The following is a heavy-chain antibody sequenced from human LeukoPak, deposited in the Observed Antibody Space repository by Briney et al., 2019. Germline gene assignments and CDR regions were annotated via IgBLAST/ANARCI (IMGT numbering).Heavy chain of an antibody. D-gene: IGHD3-3*01. CDR3: ARDKPTIFGVDAQRMPWFDP. Sequence: PSETLSLTCTVSNASISSNTYYRAWIRQPPGKGLEYIGSINYRGSTYYNPSLKSRVTLSVDTSKNQFSLKLSSVTAADTAVYYCARDKPTIFGVDAQRMPWFDPWGQGTLVTVSS. CDR2: INYRGST. J-gene: IGHJ5*02. V-gene: IGHV4-39*07. CDR1: NASISSNTYY.